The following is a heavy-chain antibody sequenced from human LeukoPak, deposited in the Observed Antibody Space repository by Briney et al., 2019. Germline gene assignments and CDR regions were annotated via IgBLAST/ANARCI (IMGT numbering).Heavy chain of an antibody. V-gene: IGHV1-69*13. CDR2: IIPIFGTA. CDR3: ASLYDSSGYQNPFDY. J-gene: IGHJ4*02. Sequence: SVKVSCKASGGTFSSYAISWVRQAPGQGLEWMGGIIPIFGTANYAQKFQDRVTITADESTSTAYMELSSLRSEDTAVYYCASLYDSSGYQNPFDYWGQGTLVTVSS. D-gene: IGHD3-22*01. CDR1: GGTFSSYA.